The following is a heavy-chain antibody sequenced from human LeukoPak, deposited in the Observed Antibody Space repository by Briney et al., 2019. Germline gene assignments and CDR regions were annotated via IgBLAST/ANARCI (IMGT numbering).Heavy chain of an antibody. Sequence: PSETLSLTCTVSGYSISSGYYWGWIRQPPGKGLEWIGSIYHSGSTYYNPSLKSRVTISVDTSKNQFSLKLSSVTAADTAVYYCARDTVTTLGYFXYWGQGTLVTVSS. CDR2: IYHSGST. V-gene: IGHV4-38-2*02. CDR1: GYSISSGYY. J-gene: IGHJ4*02. D-gene: IGHD4-11*01. CDR3: ARDTVTTLGYFXY.